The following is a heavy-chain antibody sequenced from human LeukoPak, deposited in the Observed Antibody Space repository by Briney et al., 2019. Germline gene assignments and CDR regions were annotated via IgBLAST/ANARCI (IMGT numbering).Heavy chain of an antibody. V-gene: IGHV4-39*07. Sequence: PSETLSLTCTVSGDSISSGDYYWSWIRQPPGKGLEWIGSIYYSGSTYYNPSLKSRVTISVDTSKNQFSLKLSSVTAADTAVYYCAREGCSGGSCASNWFDPWGQGTLVTVSS. CDR2: IYYSGST. CDR1: GDSISSGDYY. CDR3: AREGCSGGSCASNWFDP. J-gene: IGHJ5*02. D-gene: IGHD2-15*01.